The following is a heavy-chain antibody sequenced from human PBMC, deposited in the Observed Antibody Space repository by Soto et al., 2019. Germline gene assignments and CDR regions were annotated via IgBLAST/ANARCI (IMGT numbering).Heavy chain of an antibody. D-gene: IGHD4-17*01. CDR3: ARGGDYGDYPFYWYFDL. CDR2: INAGNGNT. Sequence: ASVKVSCKASGYTFTSYAMHWVRQAPGQRLEWMGWINAGNGNTKYSQKFQGRVTITRDTSASTAYMELSSLRSEDTAVYYCARGGDYGDYPFYWYFDLWGRGTLVTVSS. V-gene: IGHV1-3*01. J-gene: IGHJ2*01. CDR1: GYTFTSYA.